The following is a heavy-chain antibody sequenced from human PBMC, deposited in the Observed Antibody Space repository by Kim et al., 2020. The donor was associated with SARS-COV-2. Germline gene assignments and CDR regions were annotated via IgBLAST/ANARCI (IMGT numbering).Heavy chain of an antibody. D-gene: IGHD3-9*01. CDR1: GFTFSSYG. CDR2: ISYDGSNK. J-gene: IGHJ4*02. V-gene: IGHV3-30*18. Sequence: GGSLRLSCAASGFTFSSYGMHWVRQAPGKGLEWVAVISYDGSNKYYADSVKGRFTISRDNSKNTLYLQMNSLRAEDTAVYYCAKDTVRGSHPIFTDLDYWGQGTLGTVSS. CDR3: AKDTVRGSHPIFTDLDY.